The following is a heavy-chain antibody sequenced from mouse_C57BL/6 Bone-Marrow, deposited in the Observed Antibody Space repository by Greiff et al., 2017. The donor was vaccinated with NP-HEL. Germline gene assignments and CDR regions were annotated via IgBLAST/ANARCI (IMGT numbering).Heavy chain of an antibody. J-gene: IGHJ3*01. V-gene: IGHV5-4*01. CDR1: GFTFSSYA. Sequence: EVMLVESGGGLVKPGGSLKLSCAASGFTFSSYAMSWVRQTPEKRLEWVATISDGGSYTYYPDNVKGRFTISRDNAKNNLYLQMSHLKSEDTAMYYCARDVGGSGGWFAYWGQGTLVTVSA. CDR3: ARDVGGSGGWFAY. D-gene: IGHD1-1*01. CDR2: ISDGGSYT.